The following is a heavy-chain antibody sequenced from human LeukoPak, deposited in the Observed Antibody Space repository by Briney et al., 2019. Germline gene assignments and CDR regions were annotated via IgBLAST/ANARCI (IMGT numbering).Heavy chain of an antibody. CDR2: ISGSGGST. CDR3: ASDIVVVPAAISYYYGMDV. D-gene: IGHD2-2*02. CDR1: GFTFSSYA. Sequence: GGSLRLSCAASGFTFSSYAMSWVRQAPGKGLEWVSAISGSGGSTYYADSVEGRFTISRDNSKNTLYLQMNSLRAEDAAVYYCASDIVVVPAAISYYYGMDVWGQGTTVTVSS. V-gene: IGHV3-23*01. J-gene: IGHJ6*02.